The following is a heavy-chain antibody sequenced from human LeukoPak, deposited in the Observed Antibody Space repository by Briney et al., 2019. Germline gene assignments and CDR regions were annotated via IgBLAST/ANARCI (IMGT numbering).Heavy chain of an antibody. CDR1: GFTFSSYA. Sequence: GGPLRLSCAASGFTFSSYAMHWVRQAPGKGLEWVAVISYDGSNKYYADSVKGRFTISRDNSKNTLYLQMNSLRAEDTAVYYRARWAPYSSSWYFDYWGQGTLVTVSS. D-gene: IGHD6-13*01. J-gene: IGHJ4*02. CDR2: ISYDGSNK. V-gene: IGHV3-30*04. CDR3: ARWAPYSSSWYFDY.